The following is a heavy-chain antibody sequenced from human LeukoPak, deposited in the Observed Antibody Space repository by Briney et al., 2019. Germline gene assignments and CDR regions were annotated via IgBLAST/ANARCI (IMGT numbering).Heavy chain of an antibody. Sequence: PSETLSLTCAVYGGSFNGHHWTWIRQAPGKGLEWIGEIKHSGSTNYNPFLKSRVTISVDTSKNHFYLKLRSVTAADKALYYCARGTTVTTFQAGTYYYYYIDVWGKGTTVAVSS. CDR2: IKHSGST. CDR1: GGSFNGHH. D-gene: IGHD4-17*01. CDR3: ARGTTVTTFQAGTYYYYYIDV. V-gene: IGHV4-34*01. J-gene: IGHJ6*03.